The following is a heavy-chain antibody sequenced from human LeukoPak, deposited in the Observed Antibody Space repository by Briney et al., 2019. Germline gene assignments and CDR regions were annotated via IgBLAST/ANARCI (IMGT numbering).Heavy chain of an antibody. D-gene: IGHD2-2*01. CDR2: INPNSGGT. J-gene: IGHJ6*02. CDR1: GYTFTGYY. CDR3: ARRRVVERKYYYYGMDV. V-gene: IGHV1-2*02. Sequence: ASVKVSCKASGYTFTGYYMHWVRQAPGQGLEWMGWINPNSGGTNYAQKFQGRVTMTRDTSISTAYMELSRLGSDDTAVYYCARRRVVERKYYYYGMDVWGQGTTVTVSS.